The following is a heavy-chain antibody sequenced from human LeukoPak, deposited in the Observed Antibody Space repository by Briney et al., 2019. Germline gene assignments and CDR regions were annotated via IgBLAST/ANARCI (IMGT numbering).Heavy chain of an antibody. CDR3: ARAHHYYDSSGYYPNWFDP. CDR1: GGSISSYY. J-gene: IGHJ5*02. D-gene: IGHD3-22*01. V-gene: IGHV4-59*01. CDR2: IYYSGST. Sequence: SETLSLTCTVSGGSISSYYWSWIRQPPGKGLEWIGYIYYSGSTNYNPSLKSRVTISVDTSKNQFSLKLSSVTAADTAVYYCARAHHYYDSSGYYPNWFDPWGQGTLVTVS.